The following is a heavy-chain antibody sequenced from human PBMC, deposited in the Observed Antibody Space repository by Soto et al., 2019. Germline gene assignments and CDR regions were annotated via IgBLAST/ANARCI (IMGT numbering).Heavy chain of an antibody. Sequence: SETLSLTCAVSGGSISSSNWWSWVRQPPGKGLEWIGEIYHSGSTNYNPSLKNRVTISVDKSKNKFSLKLSYVTAADTAVFYCARDTVTTGEDKYNWFDPWGQGTLVTVSS. D-gene: IGHD4-17*01. V-gene: IGHV4-4*02. CDR3: ARDTVTTGEDKYNWFDP. CDR2: IYHSGST. J-gene: IGHJ5*02. CDR1: GGSISSSNW.